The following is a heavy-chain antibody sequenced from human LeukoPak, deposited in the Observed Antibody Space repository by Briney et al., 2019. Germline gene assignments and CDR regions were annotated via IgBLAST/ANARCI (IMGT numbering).Heavy chain of an antibody. CDR2: INPNSGGT. Sequence: ASVKVSCKASGYTFTGYYMHWVRQAPGQGLEWMGWINPNSGGTNYAQKFQGRVTMTRDTSISTAYMELSRLRSDDTAVYYCARQSLITMVRGVPPDDYWGQGTLVTVYS. CDR1: GYTFTGYY. D-gene: IGHD3-10*01. CDR3: ARQSLITMVRGVPPDDY. J-gene: IGHJ4*02. V-gene: IGHV1-2*02.